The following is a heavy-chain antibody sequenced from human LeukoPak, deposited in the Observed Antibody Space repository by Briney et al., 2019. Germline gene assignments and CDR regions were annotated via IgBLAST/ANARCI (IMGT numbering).Heavy chain of an antibody. V-gene: IGHV3-7*03. CDR2: IKEDGSET. D-gene: IGHD3-22*01. J-gene: IGHJ4*02. CDR1: GFTFKKYW. CDR3: ARSRTNDDSSGYIDY. Sequence: PGESLRLSCAASGFTFKKYWMNWVRQVPGKGLECLANIKEDGSETYYADSVKGRFTISRDNAKNSLYLQMNSLRAEDTAVYYCARSRTNDDSSGYIDYWGQGTLVTVSS.